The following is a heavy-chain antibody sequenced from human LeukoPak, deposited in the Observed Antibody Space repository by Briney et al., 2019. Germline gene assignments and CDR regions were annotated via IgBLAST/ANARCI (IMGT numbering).Heavy chain of an antibody. CDR2: INPNSGGT. V-gene: IGHV1-2*02. CDR3: ARASGYNYNFDY. Sequence: ASVKVSCKASGYTFTGYYMHWVRQAPGQGLEWMGWINPNSGGTNYAQKFQGRVTMTRDTSISTAYMELSRLRSDDTAVYYYARASGYNYNFDYWGQGTLVTVSS. CDR1: GYTFTGYY. J-gene: IGHJ4*02. D-gene: IGHD5-24*01.